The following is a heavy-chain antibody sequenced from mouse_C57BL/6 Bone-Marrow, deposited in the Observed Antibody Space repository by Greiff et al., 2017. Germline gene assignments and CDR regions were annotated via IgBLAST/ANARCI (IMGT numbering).Heavy chain of an antibody. CDR3: ARWGYGSSGGFAY. CDR2: ILPGRGST. V-gene: IGHV1-9*01. CDR1: GYTFTGYW. D-gene: IGHD1-1*01. J-gene: IGHJ3*01. Sequence: QVQLKQSGAELMKPGASVKLSCKATGYTFTGYWIEWVKQRPGHGLEWIGEILPGRGSTNYNEKFKGKATFTADTSSNTAYMQLSSLTTEDSAIYYCARWGYGSSGGFAYWGQGTLVTVSA.